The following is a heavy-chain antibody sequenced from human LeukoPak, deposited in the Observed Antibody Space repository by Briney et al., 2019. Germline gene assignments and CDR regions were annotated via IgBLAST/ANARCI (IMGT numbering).Heavy chain of an antibody. Sequence: GGSLRLSRAASGFTFSSYSMNWVRQAPGKGLEWVSSISSSSSYIYYADSVKGRFTISRDNAKNSLYLQMNSLRAEDTAVYYCARETTSIAVANSEDAFDIWGQGTMVTVSS. CDR2: ISSSSSYI. D-gene: IGHD6-19*01. CDR3: ARETTSIAVANSEDAFDI. V-gene: IGHV3-21*01. CDR1: GFTFSSYS. J-gene: IGHJ3*02.